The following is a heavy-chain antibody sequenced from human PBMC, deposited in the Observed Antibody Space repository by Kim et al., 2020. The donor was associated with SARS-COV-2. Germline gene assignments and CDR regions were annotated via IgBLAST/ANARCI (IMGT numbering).Heavy chain of an antibody. D-gene: IGHD6-6*01. CDR3: ARQTDTLEYSSSSDFDY. J-gene: IGHJ4*02. CDR2: IYPGDSDT. CDR1: GYSFTSYW. Sequence: GESLKISCKGSGYSFTSYWIGWVRQMPGKGLEWMGIIYPGDSDTRYSPSFQGQVTISADKSISTAYLQWSSLKASDTAMYYCARQTDTLEYSSSSDFDYWGQGTLVTVSS. V-gene: IGHV5-51*01.